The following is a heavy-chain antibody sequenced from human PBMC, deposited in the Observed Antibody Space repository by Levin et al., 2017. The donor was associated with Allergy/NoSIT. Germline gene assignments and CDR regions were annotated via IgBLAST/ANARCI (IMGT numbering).Heavy chain of an antibody. V-gene: IGHV3-23*01. J-gene: IGHJ4*02. Sequence: GESLKISCAASGFTFSSYAMSWVRQAPGKGLEWVSAISGSGGSTYYADSVKGRFTISRDNSKNTLYLQMNSLRAEDTAVYYCAKDSSGWVDYWGQGTLVTVSS. CDR2: ISGSGGST. CDR1: GFTFSSYA. D-gene: IGHD3-3*01. CDR3: AKDSSGWVDY.